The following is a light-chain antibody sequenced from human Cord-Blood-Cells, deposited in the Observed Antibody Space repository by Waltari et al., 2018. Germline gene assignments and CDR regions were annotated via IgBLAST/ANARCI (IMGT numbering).Light chain of an antibody. J-gene: IGLJ3*02. CDR1: SSDVGGYNY. CDR2: DVS. V-gene: IGLV2-14*03. Sequence: QSALTQPASVSGSPGPSITISCTGTSSDVGGYNYVSWYQQHPGKAPKLMIYDVSNRPSGVSNRCSGSKSGNTASLTISGLQAEDEADYYCSSYTSSSTWVFGGGTKLTVL. CDR3: SSYTSSSTWV.